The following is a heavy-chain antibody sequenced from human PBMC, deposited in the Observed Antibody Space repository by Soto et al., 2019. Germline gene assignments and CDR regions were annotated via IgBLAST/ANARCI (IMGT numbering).Heavy chain of an antibody. V-gene: IGHV4-38-2*01. Sequence: SEALSPTCFVSGYAKTGGGDSWGRSPHPPGQGLEWIGSFYASGSIIYNQSLRSRLSISGDTSSSQLSMSLTSVTAADTSRYYCASMYISVSGWFQPWGPGTLVTVYS. D-gene: IGHD3-22*01. CDR2: FYASGSI. CDR3: ASMYISVSGWFQP. J-gene: IGHJ5*02. CDR1: GYAKTGGGDS.